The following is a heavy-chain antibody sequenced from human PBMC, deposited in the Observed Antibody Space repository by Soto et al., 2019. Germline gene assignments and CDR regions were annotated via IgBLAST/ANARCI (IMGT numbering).Heavy chain of an antibody. CDR3: ARDRPIAAAGYHY. CDR1: GFTVSSNY. V-gene: IGHV3-66*01. Sequence: GGSLRLSCAASGFTVSSNYMSWVRQAPGKGLEWVSVIYSGGSTYYADSVKGRFTISRDNSKNTLYLQMNSLRAEDTAVYYCARDRPIAAAGYHYWGQGTLVTVSS. CDR2: IYSGGST. J-gene: IGHJ4*02. D-gene: IGHD6-13*01.